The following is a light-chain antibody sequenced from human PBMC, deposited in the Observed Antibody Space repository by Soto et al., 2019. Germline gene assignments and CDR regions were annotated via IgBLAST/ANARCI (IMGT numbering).Light chain of an antibody. CDR3: QQYGSSPWT. Sequence: EIVLTQSPGTLSLSPGERATLSCRASQSVSSSYLAWYQQKPGQAPRPLIYGASSRAIGIPDRFTGSRSGTDLTLTISRLEPEDFAVYYCQQYGSSPWTFGQGTKVEIK. V-gene: IGKV3-20*01. J-gene: IGKJ1*01. CDR2: GAS. CDR1: QSVSSSY.